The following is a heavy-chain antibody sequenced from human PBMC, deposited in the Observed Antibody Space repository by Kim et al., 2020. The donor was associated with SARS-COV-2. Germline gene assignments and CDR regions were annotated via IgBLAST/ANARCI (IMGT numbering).Heavy chain of an antibody. Sequence: ASVKVSCKASGYTFTSYGISWVRQAPGQGLEWMGWISAYNGNTNYAQKLQGRVTMTTDTSTSTAYMELRSLRSDDTAVYYCARDGETIFGVVTFDYWGQGTLVTVSS. V-gene: IGHV1-18*04. CDR3: ARDGETIFGVVTFDY. D-gene: IGHD3-3*01. CDR2: ISAYNGNT. CDR1: GYTFTSYG. J-gene: IGHJ4*02.